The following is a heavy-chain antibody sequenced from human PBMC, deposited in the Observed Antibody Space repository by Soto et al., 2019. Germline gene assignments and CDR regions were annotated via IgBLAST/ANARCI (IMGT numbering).Heavy chain of an antibody. D-gene: IGHD5-12*01. Sequence: EVQLVESGGGLVQPGGSLRLSCAASGFTFSSYRMNWVRQAPGKGLEWVSYISSSSSTIYYADSVKGRFTTSRDNAKNTLYRQMNSLRAEDTAVYYCASLIVATITTERRDYYYYGMDVWGQGTTVTVSS. J-gene: IGHJ6*02. V-gene: IGHV3-48*01. CDR3: ASLIVATITTERRDYYYYGMDV. CDR1: GFTFSSYR. CDR2: ISSSSSTI.